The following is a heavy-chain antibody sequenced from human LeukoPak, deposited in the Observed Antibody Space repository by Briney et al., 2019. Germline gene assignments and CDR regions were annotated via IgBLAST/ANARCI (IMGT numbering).Heavy chain of an antibody. CDR1: GFTFSSYG. D-gene: IGHD1-1*01. V-gene: IGHV3-33*01. Sequence: GGSLRLSCAASGFTFSSYGMHWVRQAPGKGLEWVAVIWYDGSNKYYVDSVKGRFTISRDNSKNTLYPQMNSLRAEDTAVYYCAGITFDYWGQGTLVTVSS. CDR3: AGITFDY. CDR2: IWYDGSNK. J-gene: IGHJ4*02.